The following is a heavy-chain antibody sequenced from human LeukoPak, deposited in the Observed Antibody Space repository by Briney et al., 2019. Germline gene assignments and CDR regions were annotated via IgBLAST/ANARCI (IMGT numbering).Heavy chain of an antibody. CDR3: ARVAVAGPAKDY. J-gene: IGHJ4*02. V-gene: IGHV3-21*01. CDR2: ISSSSSYI. CDR1: GFTFSSYS. D-gene: IGHD6-19*01. Sequence: GGSLRLSCAASGFTFSSYSMNWVRQAPGKGLEWVSSISSSSSYIYYADSVKGRFTISRDNAKNSLYLQMNSLRAEDTAVYYCARVAVAGPAKDYWGQETLVTVSS.